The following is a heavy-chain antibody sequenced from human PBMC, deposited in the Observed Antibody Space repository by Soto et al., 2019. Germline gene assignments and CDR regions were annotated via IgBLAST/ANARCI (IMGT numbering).Heavy chain of an antibody. D-gene: IGHD3-22*01. CDR3: ARENYYDSSGYYYGAFDI. J-gene: IGHJ3*02. CDR1: GGSISSGGYY. V-gene: IGHV4-31*03. Sequence: PSETLSLTCTVSGGSISSGGYYWSWIRRHPGKGLEWIGYIYYSGSTYYNPSLKSRVTISVDTSKNQFSLKLSSVTAADTAVYYCARENYYDSSGYYYGAFDIWGQGTMVTVSS. CDR2: IYYSGST.